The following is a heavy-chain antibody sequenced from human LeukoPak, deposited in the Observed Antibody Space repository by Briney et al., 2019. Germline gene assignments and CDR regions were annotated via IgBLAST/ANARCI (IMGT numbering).Heavy chain of an antibody. Sequence: PSETLSLTCAVYGGSFSGYYWSWIRQPPGKGLEWIGEINHSGSTNYNPSLKSRVTISVDTSKNQFSLKLSSVTAADTAVYYCAREGIRGGDYDYWGQGTLVTVSS. J-gene: IGHJ4*02. CDR1: GGSFSGYY. V-gene: IGHV4-34*01. CDR3: AREGIRGGDYDY. D-gene: IGHD2-21*01. CDR2: INHSGST.